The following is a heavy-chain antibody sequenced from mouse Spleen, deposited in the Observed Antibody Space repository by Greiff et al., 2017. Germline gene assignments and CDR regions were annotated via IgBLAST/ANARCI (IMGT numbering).Heavy chain of an antibody. J-gene: IGHJ2*01. CDR3: ARKKLDYFDY. D-gene: IGHD4-1*01. Sequence: QVQLQQPGAELVMPGASVKLSCKASGYTFTSYWMHWVKQRPGQGLERIGEIDPSDSYTNYNQKFKGKATLTVDKSSSTAYMQLSSLTSEDSAVYYCARKKLDYFDYWGQGTTLTVSS. V-gene: IGHV1-69*01. CDR2: IDPSDSYT. CDR1: GYTFTSYW.